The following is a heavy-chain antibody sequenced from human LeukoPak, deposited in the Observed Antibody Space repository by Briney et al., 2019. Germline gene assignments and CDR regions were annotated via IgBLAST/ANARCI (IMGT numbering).Heavy chain of an antibody. J-gene: IGHJ4*02. Sequence: SETLSLTCTVSGGSISSYYWSWIRQPPGKGLEWIGYIYYSGSTNYNPSLKSRVTISVDTSKNQFSLKLSSVTAADTAVYYCARGAPRSSHTFDYWGQGTLVTVSS. CDR3: ARGAPRSSHTFDY. D-gene: IGHD5-18*01. CDR2: IYYSGST. V-gene: IGHV4-59*01. CDR1: GGSISSYY.